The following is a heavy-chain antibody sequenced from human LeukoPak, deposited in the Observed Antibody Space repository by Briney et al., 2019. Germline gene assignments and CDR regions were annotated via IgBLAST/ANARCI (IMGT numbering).Heavy chain of an antibody. CDR1: GGSISSSYYY. Sequence: SETLSLTCTVSGGSISSSYYYWDWIRQPPGKGLDWIGSIYYSGSTYYNPSLKSRVTMSLDRSKNQFSLRLTSATAADTAVYYCARVDPPRRLDYWGQGTLVTVSS. J-gene: IGHJ4*02. V-gene: IGHV4-39*07. CDR3: ARVDPPRRLDY. D-gene: IGHD2-21*02. CDR2: IYYSGST.